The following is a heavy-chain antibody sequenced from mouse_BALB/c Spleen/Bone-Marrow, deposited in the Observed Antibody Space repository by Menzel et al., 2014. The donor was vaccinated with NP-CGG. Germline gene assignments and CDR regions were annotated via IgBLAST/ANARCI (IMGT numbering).Heavy chain of an antibody. D-gene: IGHD2-10*02. CDR1: GYSITSGYS. CDR3: ARSLDEGYAMDY. V-gene: IGHV3-1*02. J-gene: IGHJ4*01. Sequence: EVQLVESGPDLVKPSQSLSLTCTVTGYSITSGYSWHWIRQFPGDKLEWMGYIHYSGTTNYNPSLKSRVSITRDTSKNQFFLQLKSVTTEDTATYYCARSLDEGYAMDYWGQGPSVTVSS. CDR2: IHYSGTT.